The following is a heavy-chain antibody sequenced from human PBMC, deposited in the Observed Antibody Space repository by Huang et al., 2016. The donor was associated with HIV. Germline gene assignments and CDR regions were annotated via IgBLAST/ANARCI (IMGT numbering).Heavy chain of an antibody. CDR1: GGSISSSSYY. CDR3: ARAIAVAGTEFDY. Sequence: QLQLQESGPGLVKPSETLSLTCTVSGGSISSSSYYWGWIRQPPGKGLEWIGSIYYSGRTYYNPSRKSRVTIFVDTSKNQFSLKLSSVTAADTAVYYCARAIAVAGTEFDYWGQGTLVTVSS. V-gene: IGHV4-39*01. CDR2: IYYSGRT. D-gene: IGHD6-19*01. J-gene: IGHJ4*02.